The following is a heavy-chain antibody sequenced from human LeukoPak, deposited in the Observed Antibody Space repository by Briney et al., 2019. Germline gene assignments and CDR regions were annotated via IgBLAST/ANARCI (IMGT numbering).Heavy chain of an antibody. CDR1: GGSITNYY. Sequence: PSETLSLTCTVSGGSITNYYWSWIRQAPGKGLEWIGYIHNSGSTDYNPSLKSRVTISVDTSKNQLSLKLSSVTAADTAVYYCAREMNYYDSTGYYLHYLDYWGQGTLVTVSS. V-gene: IGHV4-59*01. CDR3: AREMNYYDSTGYYLHYLDY. D-gene: IGHD3-22*01. CDR2: IHNSGST. J-gene: IGHJ4*02.